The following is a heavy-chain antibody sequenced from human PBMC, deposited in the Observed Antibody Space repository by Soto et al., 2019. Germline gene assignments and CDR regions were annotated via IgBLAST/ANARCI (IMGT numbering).Heavy chain of an antibody. Sequence: EVQLVESGGGLVRPGGSLRLSCTASGFSFSAYSFHWVRQAPGQGLEWVSSITHTGPNAYYADSVKGRFTSSKDSADNSLILQMTSLRAEDTAVYHCARARGNDWYSDYWGQGTLVTVSS. V-gene: IGHV3-21*02. CDR1: GFSFSAYS. CDR3: ARARGNDWYSDY. D-gene: IGHD2-21*02. CDR2: ITHTGPNA. J-gene: IGHJ4*02.